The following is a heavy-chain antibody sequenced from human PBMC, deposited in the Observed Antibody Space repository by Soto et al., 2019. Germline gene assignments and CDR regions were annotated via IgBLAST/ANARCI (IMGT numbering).Heavy chain of an antibody. CDR1: GFSLTSGPAG. V-gene: IGHV2-5*02. D-gene: IGHD2-21*02. CDR2: IYWDGDR. CDR3: AHTRGGGNSACFDA. Sequence: QITLKESGPSLLEPTQTLKLTCTFSGFSLTSGPAGVGWIRQPPGKGLEWLALIYWDGDRRYSPSLKSRLTITKDTSKAQVVLTMTNMDPVDTGTYYCAHTRGGGNSACFDAWGQGTLVTVSS. J-gene: IGHJ5*02.